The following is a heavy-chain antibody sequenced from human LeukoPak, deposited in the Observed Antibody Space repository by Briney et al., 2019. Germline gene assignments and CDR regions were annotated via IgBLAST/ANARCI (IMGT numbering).Heavy chain of an antibody. Sequence: GASVKVSCKASGYTFTGYYMHWVRQAPGQGLEWMGWINPNSGGTNYAQKFQGRVTMTRDTSTSTAYMEMSRLRSDDTAVYYCARVSMRVEVTGPSHYWGQGTLVTVSS. J-gene: IGHJ4*02. V-gene: IGHV1-2*02. CDR3: ARVSMRVEVTGPSHY. CDR1: GYTFTGYY. D-gene: IGHD6-19*01. CDR2: INPNSGGT.